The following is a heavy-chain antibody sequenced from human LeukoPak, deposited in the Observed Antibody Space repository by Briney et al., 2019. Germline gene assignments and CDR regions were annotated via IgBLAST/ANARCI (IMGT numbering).Heavy chain of an antibody. CDR1: GGTFSSYA. J-gene: IGHJ4*02. CDR3: AHITPNQLLHDY. D-gene: IGHD2-2*01. V-gene: IGHV1-69*01. Sequence: SVKVSCKASGGTFSSYAISWVRQAPGQGLEWMGGIIPIFGTANYAQKFQGRVTITADESTSTAYMELSSLRSEDTAVYCCAHITPNQLLHDYWGQGTLVTVSS. CDR2: IIPIFGTA.